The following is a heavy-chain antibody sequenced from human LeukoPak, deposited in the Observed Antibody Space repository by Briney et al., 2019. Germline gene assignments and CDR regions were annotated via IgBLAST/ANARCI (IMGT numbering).Heavy chain of an antibody. CDR3: AKDSSPYSSSDDPIFDY. V-gene: IGHV3-23*01. J-gene: IGHJ4*02. Sequence: GGSLRLSCAASGFTFSSYAMSWVRQAPGKGLEWVSAISGSGGSTYYADSVKGRFTISRDNSKNTLYLRMNSLRAEDTAVYYCAKDSSPYSSSDDPIFDYWGQGTLVTVSS. CDR1: GFTFSSYA. D-gene: IGHD6-13*01. CDR2: ISGSGGST.